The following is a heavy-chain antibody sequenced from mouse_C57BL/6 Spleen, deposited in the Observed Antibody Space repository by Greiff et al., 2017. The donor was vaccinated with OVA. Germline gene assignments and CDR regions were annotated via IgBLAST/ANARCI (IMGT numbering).Heavy chain of an antibody. CDR1: GFTFSDYY. D-gene: IGHD1-1*01. V-gene: IGHV5-16*01. CDR2: INYDGSST. J-gene: IGHJ1*03. CDR3: ARENYGSSPRYWYFDV. Sequence: EVKVVESEGGLVQPGSSMKLSCTASGFTFSDYYMAWVRQVPEKGLEWVANINYDGSSTYYLDSLKSRFIISRDNAKNILYLQMSSLKSEDTATYYCARENYGSSPRYWYFDVWGTGTTVTVSS.